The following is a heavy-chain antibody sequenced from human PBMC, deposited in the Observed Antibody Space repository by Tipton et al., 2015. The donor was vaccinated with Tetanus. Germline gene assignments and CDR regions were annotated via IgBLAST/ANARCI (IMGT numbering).Heavy chain of an antibody. CDR1: GYAFASYD. CDR3: ARGNRGSSWYL. Sequence: QLVQSGPEVKKPGASVKVSCKAYGYAFASYDLNWVRQASGQGLEWLGYMNPKTGPAGYAQKFQGRVTMTSDISSSTAYMELRNRRSDDTAVYYCARGNRGSSWYLWGQGTLLTVSS. D-gene: IGHD6-13*01. CDR2: MNPKTGPA. V-gene: IGHV1-8*01. J-gene: IGHJ4*02.